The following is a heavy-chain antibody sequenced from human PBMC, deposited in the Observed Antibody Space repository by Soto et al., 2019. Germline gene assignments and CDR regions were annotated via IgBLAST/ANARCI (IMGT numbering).Heavy chain of an antibody. CDR3: VRDSHGDY. Sequence: EVQLVESGGGLVQPGGSLRLSCAGSGFTFSNYWMHWVRQAPGKGLEWVSRINHDGPTDYADSVRGRFTISRDNAENTPELQMNSLRPEDTAVYYCVRDSHGDYWGQGTLVTVSS. J-gene: IGHJ4*02. V-gene: IGHV3-74*01. CDR2: INHDGPT. CDR1: GFTFSNYW.